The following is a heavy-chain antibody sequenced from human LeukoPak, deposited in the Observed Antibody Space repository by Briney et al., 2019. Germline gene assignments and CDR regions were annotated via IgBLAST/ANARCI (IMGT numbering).Heavy chain of an antibody. Sequence: NPGGSLRLSCAASGFTFDDYAMHWVRQAPGKGLEWVSGISWNSGSIGYADSVKGRFTISRDNAKNSLYLQMSSLRAEDTALYYCAKDSDGAVAGTLGYWGQGTLVTVSS. CDR2: ISWNSGSI. CDR3: AKDSDGAVAGTLGY. V-gene: IGHV3-9*01. D-gene: IGHD6-19*01. CDR1: GFTFDDYA. J-gene: IGHJ4*02.